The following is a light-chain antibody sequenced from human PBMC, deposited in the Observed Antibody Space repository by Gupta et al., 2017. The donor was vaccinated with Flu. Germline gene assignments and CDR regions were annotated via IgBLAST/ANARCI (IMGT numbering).Light chain of an antibody. V-gene: IGKV3-15*01. CDR1: QSVGSY. CDR2: GAS. J-gene: IGKJ2*01. Sequence: EIVMTQSPATLSVSPGERATLSCRASQSVGSYLAWFQQKPGQAPRLLIYGASNRATGIPARFSGSGSGTEFTLTISSLQSEDFAVYYCQQYNDWPPEYTFGQGTKLEIK. CDR3: QQYNDWPPEYT.